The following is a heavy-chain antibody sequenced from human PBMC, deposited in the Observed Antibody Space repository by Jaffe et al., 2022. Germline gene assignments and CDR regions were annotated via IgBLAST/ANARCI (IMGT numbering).Heavy chain of an antibody. Sequence: QVQLVESGGGVVQPGRSLRLSCAASGFTFSSYGMHWVRQAPGKGLEWVAVISYDGSNKYYADSVKGRFTISRDNSKNTLYLQMNSLRAEDTAVYYCAKDREITIFGVVIARRAFDIWGQGTMVTVSS. V-gene: IGHV3-30*18. J-gene: IGHJ3*02. CDR3: AKDREITIFGVVIARRAFDI. CDR2: ISYDGSNK. D-gene: IGHD3-3*01. CDR1: GFTFSSYG.